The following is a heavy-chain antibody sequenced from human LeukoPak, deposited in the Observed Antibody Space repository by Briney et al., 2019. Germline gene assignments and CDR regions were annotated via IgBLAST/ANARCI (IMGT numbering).Heavy chain of an antibody. CDR1: GFTFNTYN. Sequence: GGSLRLSCAASGFTFNTYNMCWVRQAPGKGLEWVSYISSSGSTIYYADSVKGRFTISRDNAKNSLYLQMNSLRAEDTAVYYCARESVAMIDYWGQGTLVTVSS. J-gene: IGHJ4*02. V-gene: IGHV3-48*03. D-gene: IGHD4-23*01. CDR3: ARESVAMIDY. CDR2: ISSSGSTI.